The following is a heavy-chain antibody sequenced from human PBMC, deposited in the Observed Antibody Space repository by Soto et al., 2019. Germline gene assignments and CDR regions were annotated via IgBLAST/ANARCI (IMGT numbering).Heavy chain of an antibody. CDR3: ARAGGVYYDILTGRFDY. J-gene: IGHJ4*02. CDR1: GYSISSGYY. D-gene: IGHD3-9*01. V-gene: IGHV4-38-2*01. CDR2: IYHSGST. Sequence: SETLSLTCAVSGYSISSGYYWGWIRQPPGKGLEWIGSIYHSGSTYYIPSLKSRVTISVDTSKNQFSLKLSSVTAADTAVYYCARAGGVYYDILTGRFDYWGQGTLVTVSS.